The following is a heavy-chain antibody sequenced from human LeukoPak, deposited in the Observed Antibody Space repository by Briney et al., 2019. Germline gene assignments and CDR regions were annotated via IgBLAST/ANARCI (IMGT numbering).Heavy chain of an antibody. CDR1: GYTFTNYG. CDR2: MSTDNGNT. D-gene: IGHD1-26*01. J-gene: IGHJ4*02. Sequence: ASVKVSCKASGYTFTNYGISWVRQAPGQGLEWMGWMSTDNGNTNYAQKFQGRVTMTTDTSANTAYMELRSLRSDDTAVYYCARDGRHDSGSYPDYWGQGSLVTVSS. CDR3: ARDGRHDSGSYPDY. V-gene: IGHV1-18*01.